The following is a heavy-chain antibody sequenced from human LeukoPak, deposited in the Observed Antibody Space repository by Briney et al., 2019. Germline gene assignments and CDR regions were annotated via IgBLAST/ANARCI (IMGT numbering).Heavy chain of an antibody. CDR3: ARDESRGWGSGFDY. Sequence: GGSLRLSCAASGFTVSSNYMSWVRQAPGKGLEWVSVIYSGGSTYYADSVKGRFTISRDNSKNTLYLQMNSLRAEDTAVYYCARDESRGWGSGFDYWGQGTLVTVSS. D-gene: IGHD6-19*01. CDR1: GFTVSSNY. CDR2: IYSGGST. J-gene: IGHJ4*02. V-gene: IGHV3-53*01.